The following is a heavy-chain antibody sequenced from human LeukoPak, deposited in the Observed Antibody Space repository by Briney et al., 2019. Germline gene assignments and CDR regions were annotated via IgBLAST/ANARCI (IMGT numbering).Heavy chain of an antibody. Sequence: SETLSLTCTVSGGSISSYYWSWIRQLPVKGLEWIGYIYYSGSTNYNPSLKSRVTISVDTSKNQFSLKLSSVTAADTAVYYCARRYDSSGYFSRWGQGTLVTVSS. CDR2: IYYSGST. J-gene: IGHJ4*02. V-gene: IGHV4-59*12. CDR1: GGSISSYY. CDR3: ARRYDSSGYFSR. D-gene: IGHD3-22*01.